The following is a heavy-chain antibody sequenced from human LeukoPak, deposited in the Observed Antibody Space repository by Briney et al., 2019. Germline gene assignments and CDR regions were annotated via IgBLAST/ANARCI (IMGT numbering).Heavy chain of an antibody. D-gene: IGHD3-10*01. J-gene: IGHJ6*04. CDR2: ISSRSNYI. V-gene: IGHV3-21*06. CDR1: GFMFSTYS. CDR3: ARPYGSGSYSAPYYYFGLDV. Sequence: PGGSLRVSCAASGFMFSTYSMNWVRQAPGKGLEWVSLISSRSNYIYYADSVKGRFTISRDNAKNSVYLQMNSLRAEDTAVYYCARPYGSGSYSAPYYYFGLDVWGKGTTVTVSS.